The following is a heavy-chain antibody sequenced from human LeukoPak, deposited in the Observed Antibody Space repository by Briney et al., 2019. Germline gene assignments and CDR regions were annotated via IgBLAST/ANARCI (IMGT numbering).Heavy chain of an antibody. CDR1: GFTFSSYA. CDR3: AKELRDSTGGYYFDY. J-gene: IGHJ4*02. V-gene: IGHV3-23*01. CDR2: ISDSGGST. Sequence: GGSLRLSCAASGFTFSSYAMSWVRQAPGKGLEWVSSISDSGGSTYYADSVKGRFTISRDNSKNTLYLQMNGLRAEDTAVYYCAKELRDSTGGYYFDYWGQGTLVTVSS. D-gene: IGHD2-2*01.